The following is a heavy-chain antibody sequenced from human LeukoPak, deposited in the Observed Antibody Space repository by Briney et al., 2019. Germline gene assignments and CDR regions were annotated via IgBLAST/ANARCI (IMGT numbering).Heavy chain of an antibody. D-gene: IGHD3-3*01. V-gene: IGHV4-39*07. J-gene: IGHJ4*02. CDR1: GGSISSSSYY. CDR3: ARGGRFLEKYYIDC. Sequence: SETLSLTCTVSGGSISSSSYYWGWIRQPPGKGLEWIGSIYYSGSTYYNPSLKSRVTISVDRPMNQFSLKLSSVTAADTAVYYCARGGRFLEKYYIDCWGQGTLVTVSS. CDR2: IYYSGST.